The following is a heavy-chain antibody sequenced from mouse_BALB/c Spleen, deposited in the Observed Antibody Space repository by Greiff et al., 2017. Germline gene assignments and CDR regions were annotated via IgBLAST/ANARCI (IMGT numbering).Heavy chain of an antibody. V-gene: IGHV5-17*02. J-gene: IGHJ2*01. CDR3: ARGGYLYYFDY. CDR1: GFTFSSFG. D-gene: IGHD2-2*01. CDR2: ISSASSTI. Sequence: EVMLVESGGGLVQPGGSRKLSCAASGFTFSSFGMHWVRQAPEKGLEWVAYISSASSTIYYADTVKGRFTISRDNPKNTLFLQMTSLRSEDTAMYYCARGGYLYYFDYWGQGTTLTVSS.